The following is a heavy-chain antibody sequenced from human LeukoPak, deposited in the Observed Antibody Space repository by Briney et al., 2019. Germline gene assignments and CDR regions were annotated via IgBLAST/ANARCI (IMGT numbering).Heavy chain of an antibody. CDR3: ARGGDDYGDPYYFDY. CDR1: GYTFTGYY. J-gene: IGHJ4*02. V-gene: IGHV1-2*02. CDR2: INPNSGGT. Sequence: ASVKVFCTASGYTFTGYYMHWVRHAPGQGLEWMGWINPNSGGTNYAQKFQGRVTMTRDTSISTAYMELSRLRSDDTAVYYCARGGDDYGDPYYFDYWGQGTLVTVSS. D-gene: IGHD4-17*01.